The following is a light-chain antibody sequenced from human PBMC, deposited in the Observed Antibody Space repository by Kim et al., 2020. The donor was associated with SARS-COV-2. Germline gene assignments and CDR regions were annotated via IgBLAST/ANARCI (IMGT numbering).Light chain of an antibody. CDR2: GAF. Sequence: VCPGERATRSCRASQGVGTNLAWYQQKPGQAPRLLIYGAFTRANDIPDRFSGDWSGTGFTLTISSLQSEDFAVYYCQQYNNGPYTFGQGTKLEI. J-gene: IGKJ2*01. CDR3: QQYNNGPYT. CDR1: QGVGTN. V-gene: IGKV3-15*01.